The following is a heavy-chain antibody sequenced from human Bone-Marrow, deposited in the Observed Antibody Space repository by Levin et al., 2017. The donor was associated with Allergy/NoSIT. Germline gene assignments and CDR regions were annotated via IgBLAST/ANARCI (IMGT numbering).Heavy chain of an antibody. D-gene: IGHD6-13*01. CDR2: ISHDGNNR. V-gene: IGHV3-30-3*01. CDR3: VRDSGWYLSGFDY. Sequence: GGSLRLSCVASGFTFNNHFLYWVRQAPGKGLEWLATISHDGNNRYYSDSVKGRITISRDNSKHTLSLLMNYMRNEDTAVYFCVRDSGWYLSGFDYWGQGTLVSVSS. CDR1: GFTFNNHF. J-gene: IGHJ4*02.